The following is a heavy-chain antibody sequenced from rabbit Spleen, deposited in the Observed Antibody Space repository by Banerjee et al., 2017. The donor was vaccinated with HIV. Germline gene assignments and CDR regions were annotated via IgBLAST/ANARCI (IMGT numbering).Heavy chain of an antibody. D-gene: IGHD1-1*01. CDR3: ARDLVGVIGWNFIL. Sequence: QQQLVESGGGLVKPGASLTLTCKASGFDFSDRDVMCWVRQAPGKGLEWIACINTATAKGVYASWAKGRFAISKTSSTTVTLQMTSLTAADTATYFCARDLVGVIGWNFILWGPGTLVTVS. CDR2: INTATAKG. V-gene: IGHV1S45*01. J-gene: IGHJ4*01. CDR1: GFDFSDRDV.